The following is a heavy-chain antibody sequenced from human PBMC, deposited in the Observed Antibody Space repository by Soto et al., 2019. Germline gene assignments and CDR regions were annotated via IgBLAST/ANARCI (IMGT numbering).Heavy chain of an antibody. CDR1: GGTVNGYY. Sequence: SETLSLTCAGSGGTVNGYYLNWIRQPPGKGLEWIGEIDHTGDTQYNPSLKIRVTMAVDTSKNQFSLTLSSVTAADTAIYYCATLITVFGLLIPPFDPWGQGTQVTVSS. D-gene: IGHD3-3*01. V-gene: IGHV4-34*08. J-gene: IGHJ5*02. CDR2: IDHTGDT. CDR3: ATLITVFGLLIPPFDP.